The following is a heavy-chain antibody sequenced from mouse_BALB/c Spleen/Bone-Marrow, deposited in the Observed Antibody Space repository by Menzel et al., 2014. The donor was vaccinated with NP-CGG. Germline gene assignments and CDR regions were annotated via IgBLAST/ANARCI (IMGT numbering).Heavy chain of an antibody. D-gene: IGHD1-1*01. CDR2: IDLSDSET. J-gene: IGHJ4*01. CDR1: GYTFTSYW. Sequence: QVQLQQPGAELVRPVASVNLSCKASGYTFTSYWMNWVKQRPGQGLEWIGMIDLSDSETHYNQMFKDKATLTVDKSSSAASMQLSIRTYEDSAVYFCARYYFGSNYCAMDYWGQGISVTGSS. CDR3: ARYYFGSNYCAMDY. V-gene: IGHV1-61*01.